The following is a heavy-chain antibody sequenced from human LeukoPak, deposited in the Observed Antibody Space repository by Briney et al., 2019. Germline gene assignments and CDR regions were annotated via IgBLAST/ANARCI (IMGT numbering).Heavy chain of an antibody. J-gene: IGHJ4*02. CDR2: INPSGGST. CDR1: GYTFTSYY. CDR3: AGSSYGGNFNY. Sequence: ASVKVSCKASGYTFTSYYMHWVRQAPGQGLEWMGIINPSGGSTSYAQKFQGRVTMTRDTSTSTVYMELSSLRSEDTAAYYCAGSSYGGNFNYWGQGTLVTVSS. V-gene: IGHV1-46*01. D-gene: IGHD5-18*01.